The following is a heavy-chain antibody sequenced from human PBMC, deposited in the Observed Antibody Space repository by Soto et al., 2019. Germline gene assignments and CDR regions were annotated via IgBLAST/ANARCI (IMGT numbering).Heavy chain of an antibody. V-gene: IGHV1-69*02. CDR3: ASGTYTSSSGGYYYYYMDV. Sequence: QVQLVQSGAEVKKPGSSVKVSCKASGGTFSSYAINWVRQAPGQGLEWMGRIVPMFGIPNFAPKFQGRVTMTADRSTTTAYMELSSLRSDDTAVYYCASGTYTSSSGGYYYYYMDVWGKGTTVTVSS. CDR2: IVPMFGIP. J-gene: IGHJ6*03. CDR1: GGTFSSYA. D-gene: IGHD6-6*01.